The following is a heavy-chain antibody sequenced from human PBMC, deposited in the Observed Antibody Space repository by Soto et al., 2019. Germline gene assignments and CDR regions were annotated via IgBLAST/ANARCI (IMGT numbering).Heavy chain of an antibody. CDR1: GYTFTSYY. D-gene: IGHD6-19*01. V-gene: IGHV1-46*03. CDR3: AYSSGWYGGY. Sequence: QVQLVQSGAEVKKPGASVKVSCKASGYTFTSYYMHWVRQAPGQGLEWMGTINLSGGSTSYAQKFQRRVTMTRDTSTTTVYMELSSLTSEDTAVYYCAYSSGWYGGYWGQGTLLTVSS. CDR2: INLSGGST. J-gene: IGHJ4*02.